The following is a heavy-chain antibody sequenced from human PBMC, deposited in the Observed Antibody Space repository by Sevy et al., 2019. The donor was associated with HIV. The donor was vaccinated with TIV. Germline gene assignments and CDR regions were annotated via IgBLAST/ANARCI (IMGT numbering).Heavy chain of an antibody. D-gene: IGHD4-17*01. CDR1: GFTFSSYE. J-gene: IGHJ4*02. Sequence: GGSLRLSCAASGFTFSSYEMNWVRQAPGKGLKWVSYISNSGTSIYYSDSVKGRFTISRDNARNSLYLQMNSLRAEDTAVYYCARDLPPSATTVAHFDYWGQRTLVTVSS. V-gene: IGHV3-48*03. CDR2: ISNSGTSI. CDR3: ARDLPPSATTVAHFDY.